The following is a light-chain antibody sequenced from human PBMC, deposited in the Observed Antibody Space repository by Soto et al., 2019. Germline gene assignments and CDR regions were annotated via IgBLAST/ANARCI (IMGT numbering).Light chain of an antibody. Sequence: QSVLTQPRSVSGSPGQSVTISCTGTRSDVGGYNYVSWYQHHPGKAPRLMIFDVDKRPPGVPDRFSGSKSGNTASLIISGLQTEDEADYYCSSYAGSHTVLFGGGTKVTVL. J-gene: IGLJ2*01. V-gene: IGLV2-11*01. CDR1: RSDVGGYNY. CDR3: SSYAGSHTVL. CDR2: DVD.